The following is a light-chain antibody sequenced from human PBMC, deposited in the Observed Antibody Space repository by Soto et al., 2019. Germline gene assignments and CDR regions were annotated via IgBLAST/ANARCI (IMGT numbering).Light chain of an antibody. CDR2: GAS. CDR3: LQYANSPRT. Sequence: EIVLTQSPGTLSLSPGERATLSCRASHSVSSSLAWYQQKPGQAPRLLIYGASSRATGIPERFSGSGSGTDFTLTISRLEPEDFAVYYCLQYANSPRTFGQGTKVEIK. CDR1: HSVSSS. V-gene: IGKV3-20*01. J-gene: IGKJ1*01.